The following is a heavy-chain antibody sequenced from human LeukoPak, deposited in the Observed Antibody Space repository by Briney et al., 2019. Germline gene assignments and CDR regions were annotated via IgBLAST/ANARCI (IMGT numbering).Heavy chain of an antibody. Sequence: GASVKVSCKASGGTFSSYAISWVRQAPGQGLEWMGGIIPIFGTANYAQKFQGRVTITADKSTSTAYMELSSLRSEDTAVYYCAREYGDYHDAFDIWGQGTMVTVSS. J-gene: IGHJ3*02. CDR2: IIPIFGTA. CDR3: AREYGDYHDAFDI. V-gene: IGHV1-69*06. D-gene: IGHD4-17*01. CDR1: GGTFSSYA.